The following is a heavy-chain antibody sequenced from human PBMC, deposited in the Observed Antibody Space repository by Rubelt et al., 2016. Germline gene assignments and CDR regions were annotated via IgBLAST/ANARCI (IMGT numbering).Heavy chain of an antibody. CDR2: IYHSGST. Sequence: QVQLQESGPGLVKPSGTLSLTCAVSGGSISSSNWWSWVRQPPGKGLEWIGEIYHSGSTNYNPSLKMRVPISVDKSKNQFSLKLSSVTAADTAVYYCARDRYDFWSGYKYFDYWGQGTLVTVSS. V-gene: IGHV4-4*02. CDR1: GGSISSSNW. D-gene: IGHD3-3*01. CDR3: ARDRYDFWSGYKYFDY. J-gene: IGHJ4*02.